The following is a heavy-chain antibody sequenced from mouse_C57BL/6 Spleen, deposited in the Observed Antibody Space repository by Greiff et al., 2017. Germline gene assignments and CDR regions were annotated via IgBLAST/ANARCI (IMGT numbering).Heavy chain of an antibody. CDR2: IYPGSGSP. Sequence: VQLQQPGAELVKPGASVKMSCKASGYTFTSYWITWVKQSPGQGLEWIGDIYPGSGSPNYNEKFKSKATLTVDTSSSTAYMQLSSLTSEDSAVYYCARNPRQEFFSFDYWGQGTTLTVSS. J-gene: IGHJ2*01. V-gene: IGHV1-55*01. CDR1: GYTFTSYW. D-gene: IGHD3-2*01. CDR3: ARNPRQEFFSFDY.